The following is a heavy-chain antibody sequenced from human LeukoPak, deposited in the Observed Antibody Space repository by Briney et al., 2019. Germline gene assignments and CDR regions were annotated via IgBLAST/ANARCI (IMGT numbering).Heavy chain of an antibody. D-gene: IGHD6-19*01. CDR3: AREGPIAVAGYFDY. CDR1: GFTFHLYA. V-gene: IGHV3-43*02. J-gene: IGHJ4*02. CDR2: ITGDGRST. Sequence: PAGSLRLSCAASGFTFHLYAMHWVRLAPGKGLECVSLITGDGRSTYYADSVKGRFTISRDNSKKSLYLQMNSLRAEDTALYYCAREGPIAVAGYFDYWGQGSLVTVSS.